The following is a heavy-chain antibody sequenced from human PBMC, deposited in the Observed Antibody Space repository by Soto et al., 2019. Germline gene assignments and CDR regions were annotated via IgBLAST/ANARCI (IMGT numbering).Heavy chain of an antibody. CDR1: GGSISSYY. CDR3: ARLDCSGGSCYSDFRSWFDP. CDR2: IYYSGST. V-gene: IGHV4-59*08. D-gene: IGHD2-15*01. J-gene: IGHJ5*02. Sequence: SETLSLTCTVSGGSISSYYWSWIRQPPGKGLEWIGYIYYSGSTNYNPSLKSRVTISVDTSKNQFSLKLSSVTAADTAVYYCARLDCSGGSCYSDFRSWFDPWGQGTLVTVSS.